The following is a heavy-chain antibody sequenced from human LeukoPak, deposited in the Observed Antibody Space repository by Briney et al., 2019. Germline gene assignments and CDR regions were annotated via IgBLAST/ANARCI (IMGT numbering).Heavy chain of an antibody. J-gene: IGHJ4*02. Sequence: SETLSLTCTVSGGSISSSSYYRGWIRQPPGKGLEWIGSIYYSGSTYYNPSLKSRVTISVDTSKNQFSLKLSSVTAADTAVYYCARGGYYDFWSPSYYFDYWGQGTLVTVSS. CDR3: ARGGYYDFWSPSYYFDY. CDR2: IYYSGST. CDR1: GGSISSSSYY. V-gene: IGHV4-39*01. D-gene: IGHD3-3*01.